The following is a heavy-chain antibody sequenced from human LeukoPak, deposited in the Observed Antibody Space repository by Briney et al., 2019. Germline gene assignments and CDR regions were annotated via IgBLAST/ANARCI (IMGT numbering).Heavy chain of an antibody. Sequence: GRSLRLSCAASGFTFSSYSMNWVRQAPGKGLEWVSSISSSSSYIYYADSVKGRFTISRDNAKNSLYLQMSSLRAEDTAVYYCARGRGNYFDYWGQGTLVTVSS. CDR3: ARGRGNYFDY. CDR1: GFTFSSYS. D-gene: IGHD2/OR15-2a*01. J-gene: IGHJ4*02. CDR2: ISSSSSYI. V-gene: IGHV3-21*01.